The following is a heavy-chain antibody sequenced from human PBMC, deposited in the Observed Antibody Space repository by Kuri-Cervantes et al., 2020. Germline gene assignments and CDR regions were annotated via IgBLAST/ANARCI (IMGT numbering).Heavy chain of an antibody. CDR3: AGGGVGDSYGLFDY. CDR2: IYSGGNT. V-gene: IGHV3-66*01. J-gene: IGHJ4*02. CDR1: GLTVSSHY. D-gene: IGHD5-18*01. Sequence: GGSLRLSCAASGLTVSSHYMSWVRQAPGKGLEWISVIYSGGNTYYSDSVKGRFSISRDNSKNALYLQMNNLRGGDTAVYYCAGGGVGDSYGLFDYWGQGTLVTVCS.